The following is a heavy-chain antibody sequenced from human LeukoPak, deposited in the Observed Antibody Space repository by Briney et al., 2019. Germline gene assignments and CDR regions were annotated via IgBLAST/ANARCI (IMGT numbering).Heavy chain of an antibody. CDR3: ARLQDSGDRSDY. J-gene: IGHJ4*02. CDR2: IYYSGTT. D-gene: IGHD4-17*01. Sequence: SETLSLTCTVSGGSISTYYWSWIRQPPGKGLEWIGYIYYSGTTNYNPSLKSRVTMLVDTSKNQFSLKLTSVTAADTAVYYCARLQDSGDRSDYWGQGTLVTVSS. V-gene: IGHV4-59*08. CDR1: GGSISTYY.